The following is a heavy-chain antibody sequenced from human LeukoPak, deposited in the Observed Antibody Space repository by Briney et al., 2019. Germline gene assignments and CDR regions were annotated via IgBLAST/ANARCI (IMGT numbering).Heavy chain of an antibody. V-gene: IGHV1-18*01. CDR1: GYAFTSYG. Sequence: GASVKVSCKASGYAFTSYGISWVRQAPGQGLEWMGWISAYNGNTNYAQKLQGRVTMTTDTSTSTAYMELRSLRSDDTAVYYCARDRSYGISSNWFDPWGQGTLVTVSS. D-gene: IGHD5-18*01. J-gene: IGHJ5*02. CDR3: ARDRSYGISSNWFDP. CDR2: ISAYNGNT.